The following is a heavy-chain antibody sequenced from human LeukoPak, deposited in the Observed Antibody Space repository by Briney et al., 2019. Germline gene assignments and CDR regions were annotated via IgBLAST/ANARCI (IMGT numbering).Heavy chain of an antibody. V-gene: IGHV4-39*07. J-gene: IGHJ3*02. D-gene: IGHD3-10*01. CDR2: IYYSGST. Sequence: SEPLSLTCTVSGGSISSSSYYWGWIRQPPGKGLEWIGSIYYSGSTYYNPSLKSRVTMSVDTSKNQFSLKPSSVTAADTAVYYCARDEGFDDSGNAFDIWGQGTMVTVSS. CDR3: ARDEGFDDSGNAFDI. CDR1: GGSISSSSYY.